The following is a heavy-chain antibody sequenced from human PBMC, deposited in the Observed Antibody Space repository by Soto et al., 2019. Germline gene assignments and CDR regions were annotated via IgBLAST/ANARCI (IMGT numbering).Heavy chain of an antibody. CDR1: GVTCRDLG. D-gene: IGHD3-3*01. CDR3: TASRITIFGVVEPDY. J-gene: IGHJ4*02. CDR2: IKSKTDGGTT. Sequence: LRYGVSGVTCRDLGGSWVRQAQGKGLEWVGRIKSKTDGGTTDYAAPVKGRFTISRDDSKNTLYLQMNSLKTEDTAVYYCTASRITIFGVVEPDYWGKGTLVTVSS. V-gene: IGHV3-15*01.